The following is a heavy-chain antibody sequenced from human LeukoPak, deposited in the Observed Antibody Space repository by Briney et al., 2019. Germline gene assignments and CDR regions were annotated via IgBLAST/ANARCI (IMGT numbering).Heavy chain of an antibody. CDR1: GFTFDDYA. CDR2: ISWDGGST. J-gene: IGHJ4*02. Sequence: PGGSLRLSCAASGFTFDDYAMHWVRQAPGKGLECVSLISWDGGSTYYSDSVKGRFTISRDNNKNSLYLQMNSLRTEDTALYYCARDSRGYSYGPNTDYWGQGTLVAVSS. V-gene: IGHV3-43D*03. CDR3: ARDSRGYSYGPNTDY. D-gene: IGHD5-18*01.